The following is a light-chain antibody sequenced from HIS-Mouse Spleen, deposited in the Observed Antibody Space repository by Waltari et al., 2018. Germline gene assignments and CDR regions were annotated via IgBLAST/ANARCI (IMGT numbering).Light chain of an antibody. Sequence: SYELTQPPSVSVSPGQTARITCSGDAFPKKYAYWYQLKSGQAPVLVIYEDSKRPSGIPVRFSGSSSGTMATLTISGAHVADEADYYCYSTDSSGNHRVFGGGTKLTVL. J-gene: IGLJ2*01. CDR1: AFPKKY. CDR2: EDS. V-gene: IGLV3-10*01. CDR3: YSTDSSGNHRV.